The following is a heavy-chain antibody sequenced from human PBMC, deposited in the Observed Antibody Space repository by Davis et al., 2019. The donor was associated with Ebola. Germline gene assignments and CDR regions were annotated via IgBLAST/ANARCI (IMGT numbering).Heavy chain of an antibody. J-gene: IGHJ4*02. CDR1: GFTFSSYS. Sequence: GGSLRLSCAASGFTFSSYSMNWVRQAPGRGLEWVSSISSSSSYIYYADSVKGRFTISRDNANKMVYLQMNSLRPNDTAVYYCARSEGANIDYWGQGTQVTVS. CDR3: ARSEGANIDY. V-gene: IGHV3-21*01. D-gene: IGHD3-16*01. CDR2: ISSSSSYI.